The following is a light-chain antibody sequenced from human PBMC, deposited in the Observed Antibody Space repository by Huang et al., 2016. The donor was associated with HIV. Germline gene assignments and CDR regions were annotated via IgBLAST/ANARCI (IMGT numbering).Light chain of an antibody. CDR3: QHYGTLFT. Sequence: EIILTQSPATLSLSPGERATLSCRASQSVSGSNLAWNHQKLGQAPRLLIYGASTRATGIPDRFSASGSVTDFTLTISRLEPEDFAVYYCQHYGTLFTFGQGTEVEIK. CDR2: GAS. CDR1: QSVSGSN. J-gene: IGKJ2*01. V-gene: IGKV3-20*01.